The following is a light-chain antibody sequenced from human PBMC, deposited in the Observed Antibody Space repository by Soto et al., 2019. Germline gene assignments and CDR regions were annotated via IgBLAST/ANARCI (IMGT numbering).Light chain of an antibody. CDR2: EVY. J-gene: IGLJ2*01. CDR3: SSYTASSPLL. V-gene: IGLV2-14*01. Sequence: QSALTQPASVSGSPGQSIPISCTGTSSDVGYNYVSWYQHHPGKAPRLLIYEVYNRPSGISNRFSGSQSDNTASLTISGLQPEDEADYYCSSYTASSPLLFGGGTKLTVL. CDR1: SSDVGYNY.